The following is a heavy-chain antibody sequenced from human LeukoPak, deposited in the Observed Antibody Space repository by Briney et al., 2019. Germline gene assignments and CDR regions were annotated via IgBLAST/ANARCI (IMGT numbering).Heavy chain of an antibody. D-gene: IGHD2/OR15-2a*01. J-gene: IGHJ4*02. CDR2: IYHSGST. CDR3: ASMRPDGARPFDY. CDR1: GYSISSGYY. Sequence: SETLSLTCTVSGYSISSGYYWGWIRQPPGKGLEWIGSIYHSGSTYYNPSLKSRVTISVDTSKNQFSLKLSSVTAADTAVYYCASMRPDGARPFDYWGQGTPVAVSS. V-gene: IGHV4-38-2*02.